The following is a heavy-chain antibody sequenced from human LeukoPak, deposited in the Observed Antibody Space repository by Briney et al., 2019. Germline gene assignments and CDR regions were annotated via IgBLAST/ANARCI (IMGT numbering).Heavy chain of an antibody. V-gene: IGHV4-59*01. CDR2: IYSSGTT. J-gene: IGHJ3*02. CDR1: GGSISSYY. Sequence: SETLSLTCTVSGGSISSYYWNWIRQPPGKGLEWIGYIYSSGTTNYNPSLRSRVSMSVDTSKNQFSLRLSSVTAADTAVYYCARPSSGWYDDAFDIWGQGTMVTVSS. D-gene: IGHD6-19*01. CDR3: ARPSSGWYDDAFDI.